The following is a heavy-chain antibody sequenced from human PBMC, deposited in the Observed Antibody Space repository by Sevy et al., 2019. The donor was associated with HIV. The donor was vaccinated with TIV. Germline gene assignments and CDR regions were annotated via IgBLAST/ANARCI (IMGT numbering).Heavy chain of an antibody. CDR1: GGSISSYY. D-gene: IGHD6-6*01. CDR2: IYYSGST. V-gene: IGHV4-59*01. J-gene: IGHJ5*02. CDR3: ARVFSYSSSSWFDP. Sequence: SETLSLTCTVSGGSISSYYWSWIRQPPGKGLEWIGYIYYSGSTNYNPSLKRRVTISVDTSKNQFSLKLSSVTAADTAVYYCARVFSYSSSSWFDPWGQGTLVTVSS.